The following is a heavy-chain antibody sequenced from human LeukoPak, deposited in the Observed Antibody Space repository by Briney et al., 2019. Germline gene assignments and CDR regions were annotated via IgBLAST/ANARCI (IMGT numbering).Heavy chain of an antibody. CDR1: GYTFTRHT. CDR2: ISAYNGKT. J-gene: IGHJ3*02. CDR3: ARVMTTVVTAHAFEI. V-gene: IGHV1-18*04. D-gene: IGHD4-11*01. Sequence: ASVKVSCKASGYTFTRHTISWVRQAPGQGLEWMGWISAYNGKTNYAQHLQGRVTMATETSTNTAYLELRRLRSDDTAIYYCARVMTTVVTAHAFEIWGQGTMVTVSS.